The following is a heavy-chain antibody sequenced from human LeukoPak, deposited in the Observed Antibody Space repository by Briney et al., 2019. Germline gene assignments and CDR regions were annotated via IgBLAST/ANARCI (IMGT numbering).Heavy chain of an antibody. CDR1: GFTFSDYW. Sequence: GGSLRLSCAASGFTFSDYWMSWVRQAPGKGLEWVSAISGTGGSTYYADSVKGRFTISRDNSKNTLYLQMNSLRAEDTAVYYCAKGLYSSGWYFSYWGQGTLVTVSS. CDR2: ISGTGGST. CDR3: AKGLYSSGWYFSY. J-gene: IGHJ4*02. V-gene: IGHV3-23*01. D-gene: IGHD6-19*01.